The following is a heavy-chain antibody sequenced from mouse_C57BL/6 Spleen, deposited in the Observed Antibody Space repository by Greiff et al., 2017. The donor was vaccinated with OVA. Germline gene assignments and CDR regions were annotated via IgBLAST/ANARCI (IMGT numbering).Heavy chain of an antibody. D-gene: IGHD1-1*01. Sequence: QVQLQQPGAELVRPGSSVKLSCKASGYTFTSYWMHWVKQRPIQGLEWIGNIDPSDSETHYNQKFKDKATLTVDKSSSTAYMQLSSLTSEDSAVYYCARSLPNYYGSSYVNWYFDVWGTGTTVTVSS. CDR2: IDPSDSET. J-gene: IGHJ1*03. CDR3: ARSLPNYYGSSYVNWYFDV. CDR1: GYTFTSYW. V-gene: IGHV1-52*01.